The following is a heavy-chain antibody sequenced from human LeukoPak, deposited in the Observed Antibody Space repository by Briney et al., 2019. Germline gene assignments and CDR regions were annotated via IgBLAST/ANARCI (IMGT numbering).Heavy chain of an antibody. V-gene: IGHV3-20*04. CDR1: GFIFTDYG. Sequence: GGSLRLSCAASGFIFTDYGMTWVRQAPGKGLEWVSGINWNGGSIGYADSVKGRFTISRDNAKNSLYLQMNSLRAEDTAFYYCARDQGSGSYYPSDYWGQGTLVTVSS. J-gene: IGHJ4*02. CDR2: INWNGGSI. CDR3: ARDQGSGSYYPSDY. D-gene: IGHD3-10*01.